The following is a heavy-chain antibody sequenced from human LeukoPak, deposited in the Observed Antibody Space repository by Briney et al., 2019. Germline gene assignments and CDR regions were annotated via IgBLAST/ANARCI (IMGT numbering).Heavy chain of an antibody. CDR2: IIPILGIA. J-gene: IGHJ5*02. CDR3: ARVPNYYGSGSYLNWFDP. Sequence: SVKVSCKASGGTFSSYTISWVRQAPGQGLEWMGRIIPILGIANYAQKFQGRVTITADKSTSTAYMELSSLRSEDTAVYYCARVPNYYGSGSYLNWFDPWGQGTLVTVSS. D-gene: IGHD3-10*01. CDR1: GGTFSSYT. V-gene: IGHV1-69*02.